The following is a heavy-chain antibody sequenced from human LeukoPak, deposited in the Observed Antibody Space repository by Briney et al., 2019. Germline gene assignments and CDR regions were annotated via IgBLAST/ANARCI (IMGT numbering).Heavy chain of an antibody. V-gene: IGHV5-51*01. J-gene: IGHJ6*03. CDR2: IYAGDFDT. D-gene: IGHD5-12*01. CDR3: ARRGYSGYANYYYYMDV. Sequence: GESLKISCKGSGYSFSTHWIGWVRQMPGKGLEWLGIIYAGDFDTRYSPSFQGQVTISADKSISTAYLQWSSLKASDTAMYYCARRGYSGYANYYYYMDVWGKGTTVTVSS. CDR1: GYSFSTHW.